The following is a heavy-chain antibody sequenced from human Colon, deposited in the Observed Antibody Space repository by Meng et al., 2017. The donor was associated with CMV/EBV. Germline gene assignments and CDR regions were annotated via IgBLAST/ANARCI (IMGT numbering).Heavy chain of an antibody. Sequence: VQLVHSGSEFTKPGSSVQVSCKASGGTFDTSTFNWVRQAPGQGLEWMGGIIPMFGSPSYSQKFRGRVTITADELEVNSLRSEDTAVYYCARGKQAGFDLWGQGTLVTVSS. CDR3: ARGKQAGFDL. V-gene: IGHV1-69*12. J-gene: IGHJ5*02. CDR1: GGTFDTST. D-gene: IGHD6-13*01. CDR2: IIPMFGSP.